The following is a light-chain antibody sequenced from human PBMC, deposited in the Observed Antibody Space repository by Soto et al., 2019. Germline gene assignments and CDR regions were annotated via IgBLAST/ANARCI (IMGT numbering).Light chain of an antibody. CDR3: QQSYSLPYT. CDR1: QSISSY. Sequence: DIQMTQSPSSLSASVGDRVTITCRASQSISSYLNWYRQKPGKAPKLLIYAASSLESGVPSRFSDSGSGTDFTLSISSLQLEDFATYYCQQSYSLPYTFGQGTKLEIK. CDR2: AAS. V-gene: IGKV1-39*01. J-gene: IGKJ2*01.